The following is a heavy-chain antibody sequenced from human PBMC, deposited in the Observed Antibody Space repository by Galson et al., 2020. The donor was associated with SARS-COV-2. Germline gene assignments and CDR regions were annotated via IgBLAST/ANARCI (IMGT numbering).Heavy chain of an antibody. CDR3: ARGSGLRGVIGAVVDY. J-gene: IGHJ4*02. V-gene: IGHV4-39*07. CDR2: ISIYYSGST. Sequence: SETLSLTCTVSGGSISSTSYYWGWIRQPPGKGLEWIGSISIYYSGSTYYNPSLKSRVTISVDTSKNQFSLKLSSVTAADTAVYYCARGSGLRGVIGAVVDYWGQGTLVTVSS. CDR1: GGSISSTSYY. D-gene: IGHD3-10*01.